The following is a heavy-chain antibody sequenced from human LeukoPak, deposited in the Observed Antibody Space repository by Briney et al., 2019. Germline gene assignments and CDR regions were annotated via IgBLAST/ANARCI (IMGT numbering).Heavy chain of an antibody. J-gene: IGHJ5*02. D-gene: IGHD3-10*01. CDR3: ARGSRVRGVENNWFDP. Sequence: SETLSLTCAVYGGSFSGYYWSWIRQPPGKGLEWIGEINHSGSTNYNPSLKSRVTISVDTSKNQFSLKLSSVTAADTAVYYCARGSRVRGVENNWFDPWGQGTLVTVSS. CDR1: GGSFSGYY. CDR2: INHSGST. V-gene: IGHV4-34*01.